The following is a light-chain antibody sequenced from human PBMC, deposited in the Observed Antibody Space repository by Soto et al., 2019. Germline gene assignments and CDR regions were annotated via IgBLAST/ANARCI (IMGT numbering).Light chain of an antibody. Sequence: DIQMTQSPSSLSASVGDRVTITCRASQSISSYLNWYQQKPGKAPKLLIYAASSLQSGVPSRFSGSGSGKDFTLTISSLQPEDFATYYCQQSYSTPLTFIGGTKLEIK. J-gene: IGKJ4*01. CDR2: AAS. CDR3: QQSYSTPLT. V-gene: IGKV1-39*01. CDR1: QSISSY.